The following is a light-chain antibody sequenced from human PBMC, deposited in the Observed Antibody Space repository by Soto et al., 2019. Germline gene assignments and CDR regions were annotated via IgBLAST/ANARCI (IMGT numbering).Light chain of an antibody. V-gene: IGLV2-14*01. CDR1: SSDVGAYNY. CDR3: SSYTSSSTVV. CDR2: DVT. Sequence: QSALTQPASVSGSPGQSVTISCSGSSSDVGAYNYVSWYQRHPGKAPKLMIYDVTNRPSGVSNRFSRSKSGNTASLTISGLQAEDEADYFCSSYTSSSTVVFGGGTKLTVL. J-gene: IGLJ3*02.